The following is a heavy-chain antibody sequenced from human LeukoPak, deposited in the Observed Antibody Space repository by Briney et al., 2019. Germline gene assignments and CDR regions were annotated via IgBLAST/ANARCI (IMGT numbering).Heavy chain of an antibody. Sequence: ASVKVSYKASGGTFSSYAISWVRQATGQGLEWMGWMNPNSGNTDYAQKFQGRVTMTRNTSISTAYMELSSLRSEDTAVYYCARAGVGDYVWGSYRSRQDYYGMDVWGQGTTVTVPS. V-gene: IGHV1-8*02. CDR1: GGTFSSYA. CDR2: MNPNSGNT. CDR3: ARAGVGDYVWGSYRSRQDYYGMDV. D-gene: IGHD3-16*02. J-gene: IGHJ6*02.